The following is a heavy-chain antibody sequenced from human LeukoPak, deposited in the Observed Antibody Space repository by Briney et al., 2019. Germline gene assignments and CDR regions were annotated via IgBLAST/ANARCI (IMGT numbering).Heavy chain of an antibody. D-gene: IGHD6-13*01. CDR1: GGSISSYY. V-gene: IGHV4-59*01. CDR3: ARDSSSWYGNYFDY. CDR2: IYYSGST. J-gene: IGHJ4*02. Sequence: PTETLSLTCTVSGGSISSYYWSWIRQPPGEGLEWIGYIYYSGSTNYNPSLKSRVPISVDTSKNQFSLKLSSVTAADTAVYYCARDSSSWYGNYFDYWGQGTLVTVSS.